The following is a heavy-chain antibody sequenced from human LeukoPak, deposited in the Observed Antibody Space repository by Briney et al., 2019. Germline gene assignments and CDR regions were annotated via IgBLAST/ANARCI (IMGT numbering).Heavy chain of an antibody. J-gene: IGHJ3*02. CDR3: ASIVVVTAADPSDAFDI. V-gene: IGHV4-4*07. CDR2: IYTSGST. CDR1: GGSISSYY. D-gene: IGHD2-21*02. Sequence: SETLSLTCTVSGGSISSYYWSWIRQPAGKGLEWIGRIYTSGSTNYNPSLKSRVTMSVDTSKTQFSLKLSSVTAADTAVYYCASIVVVTAADPSDAFDIWGQGTMVTVSS.